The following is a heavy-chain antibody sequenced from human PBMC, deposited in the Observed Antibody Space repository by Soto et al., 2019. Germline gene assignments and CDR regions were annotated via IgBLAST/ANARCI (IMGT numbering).Heavy chain of an antibody. J-gene: IGHJ4*02. CDR2: INHSGNT. CDR1: GGSFSGYY. D-gene: IGHD3-22*01. V-gene: IGHV4-34*01. Sequence: PSETLSLTCAVYGGSFSGYYWSWIRQPPGKGLEWIGEINHSGNTNYNPSLKSRVTISVDTSKNQFSLKLSSVTAADTAVYYCASPREPDYDSSGYYSSDRLPFDYWGQGTLVTVSS. CDR3: ASPREPDYDSSGYYSSDRLPFDY.